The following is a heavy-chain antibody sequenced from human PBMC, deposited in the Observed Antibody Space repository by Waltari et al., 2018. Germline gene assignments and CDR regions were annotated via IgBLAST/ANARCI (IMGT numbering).Heavy chain of an antibody. CDR2: INIDGGYI. CDR1: AFTFGDYW. V-gene: IGHV3-74*01. J-gene: IGHJ4*02. CDR3: ARKGGRGYPYGPFYYDH. Sequence: EVQLVESGGGLVQPGGSLRHACADSAFTFGDYWMHGVRQAPGKGLEWVSRINIDGGYISYTDSVKGRFTISRDNAKNTLFLQLNSLRADDTAVYYCARKGGRGYPYGPFYYDHWGQGTLVTVSP. D-gene: IGHD5-18*01.